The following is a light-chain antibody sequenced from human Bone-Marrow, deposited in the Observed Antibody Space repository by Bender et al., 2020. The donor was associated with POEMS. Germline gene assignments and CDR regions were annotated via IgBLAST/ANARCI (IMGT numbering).Light chain of an antibody. V-gene: IGLV1-51*01. Sequence: VSAAPTQKVTISCSGSSSNIGNNYVSWYQQLPGTAPKLLIFDNNKRPSEIPDRFSGSKSGTSASLAISALQSEDEGDYYCATWHDSLNGWVFGGGTKLAVL. CDR2: DNN. CDR3: ATWHDSLNGWV. CDR1: SSNIGNNY. J-gene: IGLJ3*02.